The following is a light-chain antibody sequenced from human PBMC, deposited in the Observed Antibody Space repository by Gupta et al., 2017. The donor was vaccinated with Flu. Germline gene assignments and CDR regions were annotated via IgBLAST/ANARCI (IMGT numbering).Light chain of an antibody. V-gene: IGLV2-23*01. J-gene: IGLJ3*02. CDR1: SIDIATYTL. Sequence: QSALTQPASVSGSPGQPTTIACTGTSIDIATYTLVSWYQHRPGIAPKLMIYEDTKRPAGISILFSASKSASAASLTISGLQAEDEADYYCCSYAGRSSLVFGGGTKLTVL. CDR3: CSYAGRSSLV. CDR2: EDT.